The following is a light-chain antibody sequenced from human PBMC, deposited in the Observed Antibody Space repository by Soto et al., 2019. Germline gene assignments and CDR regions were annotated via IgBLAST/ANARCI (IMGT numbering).Light chain of an antibody. CDR3: HVWDSRSEHFV. J-gene: IGLJ1*01. V-gene: IGLV3-21*02. Sequence: SYELTQPPSVSVAPGQTARITCGGNNIGSKNVHWYQQKPVQAPVRVVFDDSDRPSGISERFSGSNSGNTATLTISRVEACDEADYCCHVWDSRSEHFVFGAGTELTVL. CDR1: NIGSKN. CDR2: DDS.